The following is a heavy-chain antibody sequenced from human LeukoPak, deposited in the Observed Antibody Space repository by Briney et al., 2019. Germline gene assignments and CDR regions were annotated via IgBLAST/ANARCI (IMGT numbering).Heavy chain of an antibody. Sequence: GGSLRLSCAASGFTVCSNYMSWVRQAPGKGLEWGSVIYSGGSTYYADSVKGRFTISRDNSKNTLYLQMNSLRAEDTAVYYCARDGQRSGYYLQFEYWGQRTLVTVSS. V-gene: IGHV3-66*02. D-gene: IGHD3-22*01. CDR3: ARDGQRSGYYLQFEY. CDR2: IYSGGST. CDR1: GFTVCSNY. J-gene: IGHJ4*02.